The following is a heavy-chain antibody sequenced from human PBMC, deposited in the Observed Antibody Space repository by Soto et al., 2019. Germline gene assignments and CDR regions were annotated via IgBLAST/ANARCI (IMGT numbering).Heavy chain of an antibody. CDR1: GGSFSGYY. V-gene: IGHV4-34*01. J-gene: IGHJ5*02. D-gene: IGHD2-2*01. CDR3: ARDGFCTSTTCRVGNWFDP. CDR2: INNRGRT. Sequence: QVQLQQWGAGLLKPSETLSLTCVVYGGSFSGYYWSWIRQSPGRGLEGIGGINNRGRTNYNPSLESRVTISVDTSKNQFSLKLPSVTAADTAMYYCARDGFCTSTTCRVGNWFDPWGQGTLVTVSS.